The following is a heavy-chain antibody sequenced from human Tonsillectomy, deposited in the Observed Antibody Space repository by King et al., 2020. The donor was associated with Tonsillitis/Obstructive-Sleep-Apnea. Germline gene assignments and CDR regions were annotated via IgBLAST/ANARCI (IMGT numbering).Heavy chain of an antibody. V-gene: IGHV3-74*01. CDR1: GFTFSSYW. Sequence: VQLVESGGGLVQPGGSLRLSCAASGFTFSSYWMHWVRQAPGKGPMWDSLITFDGRFTSYADSVKGRVTISRDNAKNTLYLQMNSLRMEDTAVYYCARAGPTWGIDCWGRGTRVTVSS. D-gene: IGHD7-27*01. CDR3: ARAGPTWGIDC. J-gene: IGHJ4*02. CDR2: ITFDGRFT.